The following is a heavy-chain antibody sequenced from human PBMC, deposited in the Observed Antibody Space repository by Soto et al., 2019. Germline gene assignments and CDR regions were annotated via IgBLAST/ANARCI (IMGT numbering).Heavy chain of an antibody. CDR1: AFPCSSHP. CDR3: AKDIRITRIVGYFYY. D-gene: IGHD3-22*01. J-gene: IGHJ4*02. Sequence: GGSLTLFRASYAFPCSSHPLHWVSHAPGKGLEWVSAISGSGGSTYYADSVKGRFTISRDNSKNTLYLQMNSLRAEDTAVYYCAKDIRITRIVGYFYYWGQGTLVTVSS. CDR2: ISGSGGST. V-gene: IGHV3-23*01.